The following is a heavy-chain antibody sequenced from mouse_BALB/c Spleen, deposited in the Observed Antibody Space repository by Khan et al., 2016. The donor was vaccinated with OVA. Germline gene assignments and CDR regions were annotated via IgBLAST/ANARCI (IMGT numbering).Heavy chain of an antibody. CDR1: DYSITSGYF. V-gene: IGHV3-6*02. CDR2: IRYDGNS. J-gene: IGHJ3*01. Sequence: EVQLQESGPGLVKPSQSLSLTCSVTDYSITSGYFWNWVRQFPGNKLEWMGYIRYDGNSNYNPSLQNRISSTRDTAKNQFCLKLNSGTPEDTATYYCERGGSSGPAWFAYWGQGTLVTVST. D-gene: IGHD3-1*01. CDR3: ERGGSSGPAWFAY.